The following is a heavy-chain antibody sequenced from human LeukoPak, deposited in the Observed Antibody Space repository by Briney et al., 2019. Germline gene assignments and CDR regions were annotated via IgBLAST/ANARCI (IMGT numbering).Heavy chain of an antibody. CDR2: INHSGST. Sequence: SETLSLTCTVSSGSIRTSYCSWIRQPPGKGLEWIGEINHSGSTNYNPSLKSRVTISVDTSKNQFSLKLSSVTAADTAVYYCARRGSRIRLWLLNWFDPWGQGTLVTVSS. V-gene: IGHV4-34*01. CDR3: ARRGSRIRLWLLNWFDP. D-gene: IGHD5-18*01. J-gene: IGHJ5*02. CDR1: SGSIRTSY.